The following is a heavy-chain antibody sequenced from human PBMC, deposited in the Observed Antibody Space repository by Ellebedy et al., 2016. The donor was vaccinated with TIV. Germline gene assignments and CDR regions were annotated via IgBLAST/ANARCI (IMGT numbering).Heavy chain of an antibody. CDR3: AREGRGYSSRSPLDY. V-gene: IGHV1-18*04. D-gene: IGHD5-18*01. Sequence: ASVKVSXXASGYTFTSYGISWVRQAPGQGLEWMGWISAYNGNTNYAQKLQGRVTMTTDTSTSTAYMELRSLRSEDTAVYYCAREGRGYSSRSPLDYWGQGTLVTVSS. CDR1: GYTFTSYG. CDR2: ISAYNGNT. J-gene: IGHJ4*02.